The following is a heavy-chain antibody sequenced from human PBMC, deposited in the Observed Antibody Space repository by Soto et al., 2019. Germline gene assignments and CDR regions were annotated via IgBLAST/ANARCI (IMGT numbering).Heavy chain of an antibody. CDR3: ARDFEWNFDS. Sequence: QVQLVESGGGVVQPGRSLRLSCSASGFAFSSYNMHWVRQAPGKGPECLAILSTDGRTSYYADSLRGRFTISRDNSRNTLFLQMNILRADDTAVYYCARDFEWNFDSWGQGTLVTVSP. J-gene: IGHJ4*02. CDR2: LSTDGRTS. CDR1: GFAFSSYN. D-gene: IGHD3-3*01. V-gene: IGHV3-30*03.